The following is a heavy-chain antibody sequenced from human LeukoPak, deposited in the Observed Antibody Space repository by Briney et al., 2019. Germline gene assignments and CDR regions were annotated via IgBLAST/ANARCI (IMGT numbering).Heavy chain of an antibody. J-gene: IGHJ4*02. V-gene: IGHV4-59*01. Sequence: SETLSLTCTVSGGSISSYYWSWIRQPPGKGLEWIGYIYYSGSTNYNPSLKSRVTISVDTSKNQFSLKLSSVTAADPAVYYCARATAYYDILTGYYPSGFDYWGQGTLVTVSS. CDR1: GGSISSYY. D-gene: IGHD3-9*01. CDR3: ARATAYYDILTGYYPSGFDY. CDR2: IYYSGST.